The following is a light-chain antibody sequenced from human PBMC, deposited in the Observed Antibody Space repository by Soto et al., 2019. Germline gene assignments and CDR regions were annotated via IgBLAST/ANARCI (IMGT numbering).Light chain of an antibody. CDR1: SRDVGGYNY. CDR2: EVS. Sequence: QSALTQPASVSGSPGQSITISCTGTSRDVGGYNYVSWYQQHPDKAPKLIIYEVSNRPSGISNRFSGSKSGNTASLTISGLQAEDEADYYCSSYTSSSTWVFGGGTKLTVL. V-gene: IGLV2-14*01. J-gene: IGLJ3*02. CDR3: SSYTSSSTWV.